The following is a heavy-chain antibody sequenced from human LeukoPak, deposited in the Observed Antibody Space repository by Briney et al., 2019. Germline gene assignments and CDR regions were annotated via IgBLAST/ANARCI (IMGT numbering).Heavy chain of an antibody. J-gene: IGHJ6*03. CDR2: DSGYNGNT. Sequence: ASVKVSCKASGYTFPNHGVSWVRQAPGQGLEWMGWDSGYNGNTNFAKNVQGRVTMTTDTSTSTAYMELRSLISDDTAVYYCARALGSRTHYYYYYMDVWGKGTTVTVSS. CDR3: ARALGSRTHYYYYYMDV. CDR1: GYTFPNHG. V-gene: IGHV1-18*01. D-gene: IGHD1-14*01.